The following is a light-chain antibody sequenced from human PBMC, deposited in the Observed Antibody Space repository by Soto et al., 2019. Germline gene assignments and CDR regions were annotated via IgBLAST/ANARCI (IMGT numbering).Light chain of an antibody. Sequence: EIVLTQSPGTLSLSPGERATLSCRASQSVSSSYLAWYQQKPGQAPRLLIYGASSRATGIPDRFSGSGSGTDFTLTISRLEPEEFAVYYCQQYGSSPRTFGQGTKGDIK. CDR1: QSVSSSY. CDR2: GAS. CDR3: QQYGSSPRT. V-gene: IGKV3-20*01. J-gene: IGKJ1*01.